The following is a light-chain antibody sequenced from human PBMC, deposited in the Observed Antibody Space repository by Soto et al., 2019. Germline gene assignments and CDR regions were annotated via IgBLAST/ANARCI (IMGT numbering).Light chain of an antibody. CDR2: GAS. Sequence: EIVLTQSPGTLSLSPGERATLSCRASQSVTSNYLAWYQQKPGQAPRLLIFGASIRDTGIPDRFSGRGSGTVFTLTISRLEPEDFAVYYCQQYGSSPGTFGPGTKLDIK. CDR3: QQYGSSPGT. V-gene: IGKV3-20*01. J-gene: IGKJ1*01. CDR1: QSVTSNY.